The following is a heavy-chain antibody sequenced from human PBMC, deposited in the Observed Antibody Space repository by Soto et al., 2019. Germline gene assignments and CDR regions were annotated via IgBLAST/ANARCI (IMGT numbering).Heavy chain of an antibody. D-gene: IGHD5-12*01. J-gene: IGHJ3*02. Sequence: QLQLQESGSGLVTPSQTLSLTCAVSGGSISSGGYSWNWIRQPPGKGLEWIGTIYHSGSTYYNASLNSRLTFSVDRSTNQFSLKLSSVTAADTAVYYCGRGGYANAFDIWGQGTMVTVSS. CDR1: GGSISSGGYS. CDR3: GRGGYANAFDI. CDR2: IYHSGST. V-gene: IGHV4-30-2*01.